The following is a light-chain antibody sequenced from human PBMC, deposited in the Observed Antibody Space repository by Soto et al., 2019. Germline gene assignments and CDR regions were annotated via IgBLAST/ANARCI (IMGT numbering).Light chain of an antibody. Sequence: EIVLTQSPGTLSLSPWERATLSCRASQSVSSSYLAWYQQKPGQAPRLLIYDVSSRATGIPDRFSGSGSGTDFTLTISRLEPEDFAVYYCQQYGSSPQTFGQGTKVEIK. J-gene: IGKJ1*01. CDR1: QSVSSSY. V-gene: IGKV3-20*01. CDR3: QQYGSSPQT. CDR2: DVS.